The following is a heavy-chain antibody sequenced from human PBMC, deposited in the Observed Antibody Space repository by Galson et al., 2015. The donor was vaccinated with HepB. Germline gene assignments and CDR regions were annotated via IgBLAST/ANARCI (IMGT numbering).Heavy chain of an antibody. CDR3: ARRYGSAWNLGY. CDR2: ISNDGNKE. CDR1: GFTFSSSG. V-gene: IGHV3-30*03. Sequence: SLRLSCAASGFTFSSSGMHWVRQAPGKGLEWVAAISNDGNKEYYADSVKGRFTISRDNSKNTLYLQMNSLGAEDTAMYYCARRYGSAWNLGYWGQGTLVIVSS. J-gene: IGHJ4*02. D-gene: IGHD6-19*01.